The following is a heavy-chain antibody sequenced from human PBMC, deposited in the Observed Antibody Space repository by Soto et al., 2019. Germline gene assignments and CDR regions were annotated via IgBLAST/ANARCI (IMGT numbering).Heavy chain of an antibody. CDR2: IYWDDDK. V-gene: IGHV2-5*02. Sequence: SGPTLVNPTQTLTLTCTFSGFSLSTSGVGVSWIRQPPGKALEWLALIYWDDDKRYSPSLKSRLTITKETSKNQMVLTMTNMDTVYTATYYCAHFPHYCSGGSCYSYYFDYWGQGTLVTVSS. CDR3: AHFPHYCSGGSCYSYYFDY. CDR1: GFSLSTSGVG. D-gene: IGHD2-15*01. J-gene: IGHJ4*02.